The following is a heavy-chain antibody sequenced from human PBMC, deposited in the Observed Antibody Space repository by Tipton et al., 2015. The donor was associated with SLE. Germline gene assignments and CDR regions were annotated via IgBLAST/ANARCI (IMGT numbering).Heavy chain of an antibody. CDR3: ARDQGDFFVDY. CDR1: GASVSSGDYY. V-gene: IGHV4-30-4*08. D-gene: IGHD2-21*02. Sequence: LRLSCTVSGASVSSGDYYWSWIRQPPGKGLEWIGYIYYTGSTYYNPSLKSRVAISVDTSKNQFSLKLSSVTAADTAVYYCARDQGDFFVDYWGQGTLVTVSS. CDR2: IYYTGST. J-gene: IGHJ4*02.